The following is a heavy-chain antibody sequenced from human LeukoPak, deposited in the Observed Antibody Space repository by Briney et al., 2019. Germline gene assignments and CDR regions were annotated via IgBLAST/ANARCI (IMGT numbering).Heavy chain of an antibody. CDR1: GFTFNSYA. Sequence: PGGSLRLSCAASGFTFNSYAMSWVRQAPGKGLEWVSAISYSGGHTYYADSVKGRFTISRDNSKNTLYLQMNSLGAEDTAVYYCARGSSWSYDYWGRGTLVTVSS. CDR2: ISYSGGHT. CDR3: ARGSSWSYDY. V-gene: IGHV3-23*01. J-gene: IGHJ4*02. D-gene: IGHD6-13*01.